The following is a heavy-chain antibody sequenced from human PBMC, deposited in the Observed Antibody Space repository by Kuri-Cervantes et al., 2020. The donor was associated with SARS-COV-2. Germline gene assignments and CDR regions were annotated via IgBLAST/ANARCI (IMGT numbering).Heavy chain of an antibody. V-gene: IGHV1-24*01. D-gene: IGHD6-13*01. CDR1: GYTLTELS. CDR2: FDPEDGET. CDR3: ATDHIAAVGLFDY. J-gene: IGHJ4*02. Sequence: ASVKGSCKVSGYTLTELSMHWVRQAPGKGLEWMGGFDPEDGETIYAQKFQGRVTMTEDTSTDTAYMELSSLRSEDTAVYYCATDHIAAVGLFDYWVQGTLVTVSS.